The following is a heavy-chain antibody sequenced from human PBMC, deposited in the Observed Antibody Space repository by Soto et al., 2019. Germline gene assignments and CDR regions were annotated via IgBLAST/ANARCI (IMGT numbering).Heavy chain of an antibody. CDR1: GGSISSYY. V-gene: IGHV4-59*01. CDR2: IYYSGST. J-gene: IGHJ4*02. CDR3: AREKYSGYDRAVFDY. Sequence: SETLSLTCTVSGGSISSYYWSWIRQPPGKGLEWIGYIYYSGSTNHNPSLKSRVTISVDTSKNQFSLKLSSVTAADTAVYYCAREKYSGYDRAVFDYWGQGTLVTVSS. D-gene: IGHD5-12*01.